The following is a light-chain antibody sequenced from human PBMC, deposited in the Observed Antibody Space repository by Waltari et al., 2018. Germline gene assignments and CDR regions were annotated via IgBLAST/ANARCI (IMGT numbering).Light chain of an antibody. CDR2: DVS. CDR1: SSAAGGYTY. V-gene: IGLV2-11*01. J-gene: IGLJ3*02. CDR3: CSYGGTYSWV. Sequence: QSALTQPRSVSGSPGQSVPIPCTGTSSAAGGYTYVSWYQQHPGKAPKLMIYDVSKRPSGVPDRFSGSKSGNTASLTISGLQAEDEADYYCCSYGGTYSWVFGGGTKLTVL.